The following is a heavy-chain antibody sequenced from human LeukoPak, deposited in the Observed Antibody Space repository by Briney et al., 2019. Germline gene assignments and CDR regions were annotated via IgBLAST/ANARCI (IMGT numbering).Heavy chain of an antibody. D-gene: IGHD6-19*01. J-gene: IGHJ3*02. V-gene: IGHV4-59*01. Sequence: SETLSLTCTVSGASISSDYWNWIRQPPGKGLEWIGHVYHSGSTNYNPSLKGRVTISVDTSNNQFSLKLSSVTAADTAVYYCARVSSGWYGHAFDIWGQGTMVTVSS. CDR1: GASISSDY. CDR2: VYHSGST. CDR3: ARVSSGWYGHAFDI.